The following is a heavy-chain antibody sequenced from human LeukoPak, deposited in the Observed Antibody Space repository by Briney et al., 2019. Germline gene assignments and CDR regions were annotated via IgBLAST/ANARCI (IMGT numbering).Heavy chain of an antibody. V-gene: IGHV3-30*18. CDR1: GFTFSSYG. Sequence: GGSLRLSCAASGFTFSSYGMHWVRQAPGKGLEWVAVISYDGSNKYYADSVKGRFTISRDNSKNTLYLQMNSLRAEDTAVYYCAKEVYGDYGGAFDIWGQGTMVTVSS. CDR3: AKEVYGDYGGAFDI. CDR2: ISYDGSNK. D-gene: IGHD4-17*01. J-gene: IGHJ3*02.